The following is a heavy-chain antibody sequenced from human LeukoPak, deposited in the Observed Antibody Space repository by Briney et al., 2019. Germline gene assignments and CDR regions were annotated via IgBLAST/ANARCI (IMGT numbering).Heavy chain of an antibody. J-gene: IGHJ4*02. CDR1: GFTFSSYA. CDR3: ARDIDY. Sequence: GASLRLSCAASGFTFSSYAMSWVRQAPGKGLEWVSVIYSGGSTYYADSVKGRFTISRDNSKNTLYLQMNSLRAEDTAVYYCARDIDYWGQGTLVTVSS. CDR2: IYSGGST. V-gene: IGHV3-53*01.